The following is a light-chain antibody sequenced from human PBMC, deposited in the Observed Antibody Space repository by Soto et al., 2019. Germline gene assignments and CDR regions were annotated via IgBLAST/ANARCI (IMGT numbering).Light chain of an antibody. CDR3: QHYNSYSEA. J-gene: IGKJ1*01. Sequence: DIQMTESSSTLSGSVGDRVTITCRASQTISSWLAWYQQKPGKAPKLLIYKASTLKSGVPSRFSGSGSGTEFTLTISSLKPDDFATYYCQHYNSYSEAFGQGTKVDI. CDR2: KAS. CDR1: QTISSW. V-gene: IGKV1-5*03.